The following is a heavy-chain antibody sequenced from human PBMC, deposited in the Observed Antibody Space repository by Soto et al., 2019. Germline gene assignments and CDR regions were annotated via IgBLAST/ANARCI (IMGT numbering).Heavy chain of an antibody. V-gene: IGHV4-4*07. CDR2: IYTSGST. CDR1: DGSISNFY. J-gene: IGHJ4*02. CDR3: AREAWIVGATKFDY. D-gene: IGHD1-26*01. Sequence: SETLSLTCTVSDGSISNFYWSWIRQPAGKGLEWIGRIYTSGSTNYNPSLKSRVTMSVDTSKNQFSLKLSSVTAADTAVYYCAREAWIVGATKFDYWGQGTLVTVSS.